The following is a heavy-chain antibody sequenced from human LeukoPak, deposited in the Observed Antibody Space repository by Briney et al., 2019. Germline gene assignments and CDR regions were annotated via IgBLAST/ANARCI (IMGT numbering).Heavy chain of an antibody. D-gene: IGHD2-2*01. CDR3: ARDQVVVVPAVTEEVDY. J-gene: IGHJ4*02. CDR2: ITSTGRYI. Sequence: AGGSLRLSCAASGFNFIDYTMNWVRQAPGKGLEWVSSITSTGRYIYYADSVKGRFTISRDNAKNSLYLQMNSLRAEDTAVYYCARDQVVVVPAVTEEVDYWGQGTLVTVSS. CDR1: GFNFIDYT. V-gene: IGHV3-21*01.